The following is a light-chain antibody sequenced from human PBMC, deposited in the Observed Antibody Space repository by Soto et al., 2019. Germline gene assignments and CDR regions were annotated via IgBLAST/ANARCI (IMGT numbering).Light chain of an antibody. V-gene: IGKV2-28*01. J-gene: IGKJ1*01. Sequence: DIVMTQSPLSLPVTPGEPASNSCRSSQSLLHSDGYIYLDWYLQRPGQSPQLLIFLGSNRASGVPDRFSGSGSGTHFTLTISRVEAEDFGVYYCMQALQTPWTFGQGTRVEVK. CDR2: LGS. CDR1: QSLLHSDGYIY. CDR3: MQALQTPWT.